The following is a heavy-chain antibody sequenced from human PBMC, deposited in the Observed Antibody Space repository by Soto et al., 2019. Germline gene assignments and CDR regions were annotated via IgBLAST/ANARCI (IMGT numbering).Heavy chain of an antibody. D-gene: IGHD3-9*01. V-gene: IGHV4-30-4*01. Sequence: PSETLSLTCTVSGGSISSYYWSWIRQPPGKGLEWIGYIYYSGSTYYNPSLKSRVTISVDTSKNQFSLKLSSVTAADTAVYYCARDLLSYDILTGYYAGPYYYGMDVWGQGTTVTVSS. CDR3: ARDLLSYDILTGYYAGPYYYGMDV. CDR1: GGSISSYY. J-gene: IGHJ6*02. CDR2: IYYSGST.